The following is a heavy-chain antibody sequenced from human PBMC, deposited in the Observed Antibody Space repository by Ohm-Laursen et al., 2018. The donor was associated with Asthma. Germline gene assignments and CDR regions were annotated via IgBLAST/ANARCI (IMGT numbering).Heavy chain of an antibody. CDR1: GFTFSDYY. Sequence: SLRLSCAASGFTFSDYYMSFIRQAPGKGLEWLSSISSSSTSIFSADSVKGRFTISRDNARNSLYLQMHTLRVEDTAVYYCARDAVGAAGVHRHFDSWGQGTLVTVSS. CDR2: ISSSSTSI. CDR3: ARDAVGAAGVHRHFDS. V-gene: IGHV3-11*04. J-gene: IGHJ4*02. D-gene: IGHD6-13*01.